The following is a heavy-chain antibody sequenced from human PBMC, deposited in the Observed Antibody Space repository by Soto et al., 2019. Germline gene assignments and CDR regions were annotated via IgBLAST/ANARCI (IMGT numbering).Heavy chain of an antibody. CDR3: AKVLSDYFDY. Sequence: EVQLLESGGGLVKRGWTLRLSCAASGVTFIISAINWVRQAPGKGMKWVSSITASGGSTYYVDSVKGRVTVSRDNYKNMVYLQINSLPVDDTAIYYCAKVLSDYFDYWGKGTLVTLSS. CDR2: ITASGGST. V-gene: IGHV3-23*01. CDR1: GVTFIISA. J-gene: IGHJ4*02. D-gene: IGHD6-19*01.